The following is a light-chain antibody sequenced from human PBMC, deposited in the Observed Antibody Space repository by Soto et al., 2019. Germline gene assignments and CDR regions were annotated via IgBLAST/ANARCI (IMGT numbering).Light chain of an antibody. J-gene: IGKJ1*01. CDR2: DDS. CDR3: QQYNYFWT. CDR1: QSISSW. V-gene: IGKV1-5*01. Sequence: DIQLTHSPSTLSASVGDRVNTTCRASQSISSWLAWYQQKPGKDPKLLIYDDSNLESGYPSRFSGGGSGTEFSLTISSLQPDDFATYYCQQYNYFWTFGKVNQVDIK.